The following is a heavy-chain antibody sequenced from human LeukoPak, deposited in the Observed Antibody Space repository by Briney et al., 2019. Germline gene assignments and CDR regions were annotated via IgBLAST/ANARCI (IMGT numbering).Heavy chain of an antibody. V-gene: IGHV3-23*01. CDR2: ISGSGGST. D-gene: IGHD6-13*01. J-gene: IGHJ4*02. CDR3: AKDTPIAAAGTITTLPLGY. Sequence: GGSLRLSCAASGFTFSSYAMSWVRQAPGKGLEWISAISGSGGSTYYADSVKGRFTISRDNSKNTLYLQMNSLRAEDTAVYYCAKDTPIAAAGTITTLPLGYWGQGTLVTVSS. CDR1: GFTFSSYA.